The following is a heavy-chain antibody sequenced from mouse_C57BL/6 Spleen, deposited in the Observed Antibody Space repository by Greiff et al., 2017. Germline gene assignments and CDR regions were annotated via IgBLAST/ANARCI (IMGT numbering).Heavy chain of an antibody. D-gene: IGHD1-1*01. CDR2: IHPYDSDT. J-gene: IGHJ2*01. Sequence: VQLQQPGAELVKPGASVKVSCKASGYTFNSYWMHWVQQRPGQGLEWIGRIHPYDSDTNYNQKFKGKATLTVDKSSSTAYMQLNSLTSEDSAVYYCAICDGSISFGYWGQGTTLTVSS. V-gene: IGHV1-74*01. CDR1: GYTFNSYW. CDR3: AICDGSISFGY.